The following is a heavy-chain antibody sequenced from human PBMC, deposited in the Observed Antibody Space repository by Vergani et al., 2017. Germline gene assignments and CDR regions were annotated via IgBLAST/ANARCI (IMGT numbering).Heavy chain of an antibody. CDR3: ARGKGLRDLWSGYYDGGYYYYXMDV. CDR2: IGTAGDT. D-gene: IGHD3-3*01. CDR1: GFTFSSYD. Sequence: EVQLVESGGGLVQPGGSLRLSCAASGFTFSSYDMHWVRQATGKGLEWVSAIGTAGDTYYPGSVKGRFTISRENAKNSLYLQMNSLRAGDTAVYYCARGKGLRDLWSGYYDGGYYYYXMDVWGKGTTVTVSS. J-gene: IGHJ6*03. V-gene: IGHV3-13*01.